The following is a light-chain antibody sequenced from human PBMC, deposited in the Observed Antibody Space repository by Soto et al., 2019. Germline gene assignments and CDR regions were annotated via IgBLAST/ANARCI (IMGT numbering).Light chain of an antibody. CDR2: KAS. Sequence: DIQVTQSPSTLSASVGDRVAITCRASQSISGWLAWYQQKPGKAPKLLIYKASTLEIGVPSRFSGSGFGTEFTLTISSLQPDDFATSYCQQYNTYSWTFGQGTKVEIK. J-gene: IGKJ1*01. CDR1: QSISGW. V-gene: IGKV1-5*03. CDR3: QQYNTYSWT.